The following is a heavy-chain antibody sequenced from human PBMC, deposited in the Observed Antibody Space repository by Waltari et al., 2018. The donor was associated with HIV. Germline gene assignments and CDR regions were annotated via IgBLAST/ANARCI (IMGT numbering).Heavy chain of an antibody. Sequence: DVYLVESGGGVVTTGGSIRLTCEASGFEFRHYSLNWVRQSPMRGMRWVASSRRGNNEKNYLDSVRGRFVISRNNSESSVYLQMDSLREEDTATYFCVRDVPGYGPIDFWGQGTLVTV. J-gene: IGHJ4*02. CDR3: VRDVPGYGPIDF. CDR2: SRRGNNEK. D-gene: IGHD3-10*01. V-gene: IGHV3-21*04. CDR1: GFEFRHYS.